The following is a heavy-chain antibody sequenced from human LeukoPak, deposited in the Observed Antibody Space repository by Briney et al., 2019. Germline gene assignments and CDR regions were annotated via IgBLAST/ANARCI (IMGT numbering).Heavy chain of an antibody. CDR3: ARSNRSGWFDY. D-gene: IGHD6-19*01. CDR1: GGSISSSSW. CDR2: IYHSGST. J-gene: IGHJ4*02. V-gene: IGHV4-4*02. Sequence: SETLSLTCAVSGGSISSSSWWSWVRQPPGKGLEWIGEIYHSGSTNYNPSLKSRVAISVDKSKNQFSLKLSSVTAADTAVYYCARSNRSGWFDYWGQGTLVTVSS.